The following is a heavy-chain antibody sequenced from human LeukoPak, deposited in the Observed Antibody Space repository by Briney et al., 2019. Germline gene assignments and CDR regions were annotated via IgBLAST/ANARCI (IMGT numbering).Heavy chain of an antibody. CDR3: ARHAASAGGNWFDP. Sequence: SETLSLTCTVSGGSISSSSYYWGWIRQPPGKGLEWIGSIYNSGSTYYNPSLKSRVTISVDTSKNQFSLKLSSVTAPDTAVYYCARHAASAGGNWFDPWGQGTLVTVSS. J-gene: IGHJ5*02. CDR2: IYNSGST. V-gene: IGHV4-39*01. CDR1: GGSISSSSYY. D-gene: IGHD3-16*01.